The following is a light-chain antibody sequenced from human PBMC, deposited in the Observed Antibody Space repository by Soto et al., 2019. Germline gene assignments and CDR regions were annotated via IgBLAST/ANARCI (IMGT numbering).Light chain of an antibody. J-gene: IGKJ1*01. CDR1: QSISSY. Sequence: IQMSQSPSPVSSSVGDRFTITCLASQSISSYLACYQQKPGKAPKLLIYAASSLQSGVPSRFSGSGSGTDFTLTISSLQPEDFATYYCQQSYSTLWTFCQGTKVDIK. CDR2: AAS. V-gene: IGKV1-39*01. CDR3: QQSYSTLWT.